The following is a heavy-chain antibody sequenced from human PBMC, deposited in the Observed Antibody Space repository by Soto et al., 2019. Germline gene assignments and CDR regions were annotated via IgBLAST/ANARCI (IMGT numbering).Heavy chain of an antibody. CDR3: AKDNDWNYEAPHTYGMDV. D-gene: IGHD1-7*01. CDR1: GFTFSSYA. J-gene: IGHJ6*02. CDR2: ISGSGGST. V-gene: IGHV3-23*01. Sequence: GGSLRLSCAASGFTFSSYAMSWVRQAPGKGLEWVSAISGSGGSTYYADSVKGRFTISRDNSKNTLYLQMNSLRAEDTAVYYCAKDNDWNYEAPHTYGMDVWGQGTTVTVSS.